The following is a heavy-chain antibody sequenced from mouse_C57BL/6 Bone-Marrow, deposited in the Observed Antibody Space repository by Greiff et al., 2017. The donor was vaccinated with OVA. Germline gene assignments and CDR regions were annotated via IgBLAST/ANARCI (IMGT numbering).Heavy chain of an antibody. CDR1: GFTFSSYA. J-gene: IGHJ1*03. V-gene: IGHV5-4*01. Sequence: DVKLVESGGGLVKPGGSLKLSCAASGFTFSSYAMSWVRQTPEKRLEWVATISDGGSYTYYPDNVKGRFTISRDNAKNNLYLQMSHLKSEDTAMYYCARDSQSYGSSYDWYFDVWGTGTTVTVSS. D-gene: IGHD1-1*01. CDR2: ISDGGSYT. CDR3: ARDSQSYGSSYDWYFDV.